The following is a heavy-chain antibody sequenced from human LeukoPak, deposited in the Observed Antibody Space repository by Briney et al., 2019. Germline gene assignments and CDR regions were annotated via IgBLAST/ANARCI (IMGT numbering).Heavy chain of an antibody. J-gene: IGHJ4*02. CDR2: VQTKPKSYAT. CDR3: TTYRSGHY. D-gene: IGHD6-19*01. V-gene: IGHV3-73*01. CDR1: GFTFSGSD. Sequence: GGSLRLSRAASGFTFSGSDIHWVRHAPGKGLEWVGRVQTKPKSYATAYAASLKGRFIISRDDSVNTAYLQMNSLRTEDTAVYYCTTYRSGHYWGQGTLVTVSS.